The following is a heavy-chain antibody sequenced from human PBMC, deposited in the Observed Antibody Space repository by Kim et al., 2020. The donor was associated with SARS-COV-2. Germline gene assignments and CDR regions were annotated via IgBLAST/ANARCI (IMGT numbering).Heavy chain of an antibody. J-gene: IGHJ4*02. D-gene: IGHD6-19*01. CDR3: ARPADYSSGWSAFDY. V-gene: IGHV4-4*07. Sequence: SLKSRVTMSVDTSKNPFSLKLGSVTAADAAVYYCARPADYSSGWSAFDYWGQGTLVTVSS.